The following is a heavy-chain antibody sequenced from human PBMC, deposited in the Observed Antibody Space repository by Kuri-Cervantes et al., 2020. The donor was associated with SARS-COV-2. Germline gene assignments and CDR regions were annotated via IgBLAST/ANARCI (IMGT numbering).Heavy chain of an antibody. J-gene: IGHJ4*02. Sequence: KVSCKASGYTFANYWIGWVRQMPGKDLQWMGLIYPGESDTRYSPAFQGQVTMSVDKSINTAYLQWSSLRASDTAIYYCARLRFLEWLSPFDYWGQGTLVTVSS. CDR1: GYTFANYW. V-gene: IGHV5-51*01. CDR3: ARLRFLEWLSPFDY. CDR2: IYPGESDT. D-gene: IGHD3-3*01.